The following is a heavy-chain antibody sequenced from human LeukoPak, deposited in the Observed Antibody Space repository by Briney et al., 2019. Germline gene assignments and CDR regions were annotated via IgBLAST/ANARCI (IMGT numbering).Heavy chain of an antibody. Sequence: GASVKVSCKASGYTFTSYGISWVRQAPGQGREWMGWISAYNGNTNYAQTLQGRVTMTTDTATNTAYMELRSLRSDDTAVYYCARAQCPHCSGPNWXXGTLVTVSS. J-gene: IGHJ4*02. V-gene: IGHV1-18*01. CDR1: GYTFTSYG. D-gene: IGHD2-15*01. CDR3: ARAQCPHCSGPN. CDR2: ISAYNGNT.